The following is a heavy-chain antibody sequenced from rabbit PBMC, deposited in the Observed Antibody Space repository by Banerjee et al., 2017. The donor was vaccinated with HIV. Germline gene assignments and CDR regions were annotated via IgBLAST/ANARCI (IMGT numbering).Heavy chain of an antibody. D-gene: IGHD2-1*01. CDR2: IYAGSRDTT. J-gene: IGHJ3*01. CDR3: ARSGAGGDGDGVGIIRLDL. Sequence: QEQLEESGGDLVKPGASLTLTCTASGFSFSSGYDMCWVRQAPGKGLEWIACIYAGSRDTTSCASWAKGRFTISKTSSTTVTLQMTSLTAADTAAYFCARSGAGGDGDGVGIIRLDLWGPGTLVTVS. CDR1: GFSFSSGYD. V-gene: IGHV1S45*01.